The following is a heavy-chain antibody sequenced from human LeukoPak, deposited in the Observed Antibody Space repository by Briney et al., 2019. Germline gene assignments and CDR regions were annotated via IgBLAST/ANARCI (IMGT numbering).Heavy chain of an antibody. CDR3: ARAGPTVTLTPFDY. D-gene: IGHD4-17*01. CDR2: NNHSGST. V-gene: IGHV4-34*01. CDR1: GGAFSGYY. Sequence: KPSETLSLTCPVYGGAFSGYYWGLIRHPPGKGLEWIGENNHSGSTNYNPSLKSRVTISVDTSKNQFSLKLSSVTAADTAVYYCARAGPTVTLTPFDYWGQGTLVTVSS. J-gene: IGHJ4*02.